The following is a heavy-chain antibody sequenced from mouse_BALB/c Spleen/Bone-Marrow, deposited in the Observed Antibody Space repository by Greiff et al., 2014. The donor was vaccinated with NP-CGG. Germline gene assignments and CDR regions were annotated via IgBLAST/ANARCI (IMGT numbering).Heavy chain of an antibody. D-gene: IGHD1-1*01. V-gene: IGHV1-7*01. CDR3: ARIYYYGRDY. J-gene: IGHJ2*01. CDR2: INPSTGYT. CDR1: GYTFTNYW. Sequence: VQLQQSGAELAKPGASVKMSCKASGYTFTNYWMHWVKQRPGQGLEWIGYINPSTGYTEYNQKFKDKATLTADKSSSTAYMQLSSLTSEDSAVYYCARIYYYGRDYWGQGTTLTGSS.